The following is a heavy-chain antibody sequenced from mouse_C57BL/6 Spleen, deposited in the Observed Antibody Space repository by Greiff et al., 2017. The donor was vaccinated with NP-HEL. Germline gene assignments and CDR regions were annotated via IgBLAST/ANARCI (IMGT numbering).Heavy chain of an antibody. D-gene: IGHD2-2*01. J-gene: IGHJ3*01. CDR1: GYTFTTYP. Sequence: QVQLQQSGAELVKPGASVKMSCKASGYTFTTYPIEWMKQNHGKSLEWIGNFHPYNDDTKYNEKFKGKATLTVEKSSSTVYLALSRLTSDDSAVYSCARGGYDGAWFAYWGQGTLVTVSA. V-gene: IGHV1-47*01. CDR3: ARGGYDGAWFAY. CDR2: FHPYNDDT.